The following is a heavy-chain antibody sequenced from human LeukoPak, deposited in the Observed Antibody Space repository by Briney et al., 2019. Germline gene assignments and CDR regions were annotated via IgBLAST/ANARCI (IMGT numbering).Heavy chain of an antibody. CDR1: GGSICSYY. J-gene: IGHJ4*02. V-gene: IGHV4-4*07. Sequence: SETLSLTCTVSGGSICSYYWSWIRQPAGKGLEWIGRIYISGSTNYNPSLKSRVTMSVDTSKNQFSLKLSSVTAADTAVYYCARDRGTWNDDGFDYWGQGTLVTVSS. CDR3: ARDRGTWNDDGFDY. D-gene: IGHD1-1*01. CDR2: IYISGST.